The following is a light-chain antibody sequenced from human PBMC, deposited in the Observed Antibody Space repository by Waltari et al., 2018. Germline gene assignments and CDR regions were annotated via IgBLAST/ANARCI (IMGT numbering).Light chain of an antibody. V-gene: IGLV4-69*01. CDR1: SGHSNYA. Sequence: QVVLTQSPSASASRGASVKLTCPLSSGHSNYAIAWCQQQPGKGPRFLMKVHSGGTQFKGDGIPDRFTGSSSGSERYLTISSLQSDDEADYYCQTWGTGVHVVFGGGTKLTVL. CDR2: VHSGGTQ. CDR3: QTWGTGVHVV. J-gene: IGLJ2*01.